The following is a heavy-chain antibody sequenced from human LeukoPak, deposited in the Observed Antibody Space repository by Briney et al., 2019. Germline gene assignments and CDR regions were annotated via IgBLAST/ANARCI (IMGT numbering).Heavy chain of an antibody. D-gene: IGHD6-19*01. CDR2: IYHSGST. CDR1: GGSISSSNW. Sequence: PSETLSLTCAVSGGSISSSNWWSWVRQPPGKGLEWIGEIYHSGSTNYNPSLQSRVTISVDKSNSHFSLRLTSVTAADTAVYYCATNGWYCLDHWGQGALVTVSS. V-gene: IGHV4-4*02. CDR3: ATNGWYCLDH. J-gene: IGHJ1*01.